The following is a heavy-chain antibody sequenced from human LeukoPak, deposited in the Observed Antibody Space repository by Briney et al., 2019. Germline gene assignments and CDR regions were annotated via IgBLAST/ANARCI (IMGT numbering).Heavy chain of an antibody. Sequence: GGSLRLSCAASGFTFSDYYMHWVRQAPGKGLEWVGLISNDGGIKYYGASVRGRFTISRDNPENTLYLQMNSLRADDTAIYYCAKGGEQKTFRCGMASWGQGTLVTVSS. D-gene: IGHD1/OR15-1a*01. CDR2: ISNDGGIK. CDR3: AKGGEQKTFRCGMAS. V-gene: IGHV3-30*18. CDR1: GFTFSDYY. J-gene: IGHJ5*02.